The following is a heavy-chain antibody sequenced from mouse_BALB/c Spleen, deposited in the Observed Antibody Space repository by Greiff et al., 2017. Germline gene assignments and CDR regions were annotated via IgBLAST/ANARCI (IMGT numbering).Heavy chain of an antibody. V-gene: IGHV1S29*02. CDR3: AGVIYYDYAFAY. CDR1: GYTFTDYN. CDR2: IYPYNGGT. D-gene: IGHD2-4*01. J-gene: IGHJ3*01. Sequence: EVQLQQSGPELVKPGASVKISCKASGYTFTDYNMHWVKQSHGKILEWIGYIYPYNGGTGYNQKFKSKATLTVDNSSSTAYMERRSLTSEDSAVYYCAGVIYYDYAFAYWGQGTLVTVSA.